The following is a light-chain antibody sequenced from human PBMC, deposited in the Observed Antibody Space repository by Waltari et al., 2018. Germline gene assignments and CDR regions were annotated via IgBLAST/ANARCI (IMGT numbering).Light chain of an antibody. CDR1: QSISGSW. CDR2: GAS. CDR3: QQYDASSVT. V-gene: IGKV3-20*01. J-gene: IGKJ4*01. Sequence: CRASQSISGSWLAWYQEKPGQAPSLLRYGASSRATAIPDRFSGSGSGTDFTLTISRLEPEDFAVYYCQQYDASSVTFGGGTKVEIK.